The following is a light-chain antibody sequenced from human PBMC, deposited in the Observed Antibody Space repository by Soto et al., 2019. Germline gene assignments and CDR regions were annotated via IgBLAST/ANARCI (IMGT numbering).Light chain of an antibody. J-gene: IGLJ2*01. CDR2: GNR. Sequence: QSVLTQPPSVSGAPGQRITISCTWSSSNVGAGYDVHWYQQFPGTAPKLLIYGNRNRPSGVPDRFSGSKSGTSASLAIAWLQAEDEADYYCQSYDRSLSVVFGGGTKRTVL. CDR1: SSNVGAGYD. V-gene: IGLV1-40*01. CDR3: QSYDRSLSVV.